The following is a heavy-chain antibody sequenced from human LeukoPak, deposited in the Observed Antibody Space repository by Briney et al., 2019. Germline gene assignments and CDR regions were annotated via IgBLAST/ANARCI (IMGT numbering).Heavy chain of an antibody. CDR2: ISWNSGSI. Sequence: GGSLRLSCAASGFTFDDYAMHWVRQAPGKGLEWVSGISWNSGSIGYADSVKGRFTISRDNAKNSLYLQMNSLRAEDTAVYYCARDPSGSYYAIDYWGQGTLVTVSS. CDR1: GFTFDDYA. D-gene: IGHD1-26*01. CDR3: ARDPSGSYYAIDY. V-gene: IGHV3-9*01. J-gene: IGHJ4*02.